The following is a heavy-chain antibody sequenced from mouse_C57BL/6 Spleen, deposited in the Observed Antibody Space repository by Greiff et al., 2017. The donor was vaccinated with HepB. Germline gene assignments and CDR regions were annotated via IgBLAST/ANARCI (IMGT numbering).Heavy chain of an antibody. CDR2: IWSGGST. D-gene: IGHD3-2*02. V-gene: IGHV2-2*01. Sequence: QVQLKESGPGLVQPSQSLSITCTVSGFSLTSYGVHWVRQSPGKGLEWLGVIWSGGSTDYNAAFISRLSISKDNSKSQVFFKMNSLQADDTAIYYCAGQAAWFAYWGQGTLVTVSA. J-gene: IGHJ3*01. CDR1: GFSLTSYG. CDR3: AGQAAWFAY.